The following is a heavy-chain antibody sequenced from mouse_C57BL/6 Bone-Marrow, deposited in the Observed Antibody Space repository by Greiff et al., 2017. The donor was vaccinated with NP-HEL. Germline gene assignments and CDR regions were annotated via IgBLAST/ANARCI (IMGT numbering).Heavy chain of an antibody. CDR1: GFTFSSYG. CDR2: ISSGGSYT. V-gene: IGHV5-6*01. CDR3: ARHVGAGGAWFAY. Sequence: EVNVVESGGDLVKPGGSLKLSCAASGFTFSSYGMSWVRQTPDKRLEWVATISSGGSYTYYPDSVKGRFTISRDNAKNTLYLQMSSLKSEDTAMYYCARHVGAGGAWFAYWGQGTLVTVSA. D-gene: IGHD3-3*01. J-gene: IGHJ3*01.